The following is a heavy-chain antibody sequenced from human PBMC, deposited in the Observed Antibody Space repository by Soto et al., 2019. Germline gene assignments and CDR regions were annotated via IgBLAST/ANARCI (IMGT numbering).Heavy chain of an antibody. V-gene: IGHV4-30-4*01. CDR1: GGSISSGDYY. J-gene: IGHJ4*02. CDR3: ARGNGSGWYVDY. D-gene: IGHD6-19*01. Sequence: SETLSLTCTVSGGSISSGDYYWSWIRQPPGKGLEWIGYIYYSGSTYYNPSLKSRVTISVDTSKNQFSLKLSSVTAADTAVYYCARGNGSGWYVDYWGQGTLVTVSS. CDR2: IYYSGST.